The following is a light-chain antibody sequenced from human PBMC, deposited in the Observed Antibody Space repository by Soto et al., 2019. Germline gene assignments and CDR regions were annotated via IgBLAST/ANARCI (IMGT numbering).Light chain of an antibody. CDR2: GVS. CDR3: QQYSSSPVT. CDR1: QRVRNTY. Sequence: EIVLAQSPGTLSLSPGERAPLSCRASQRVRNTYLAWYQQKPGQAPRLIIYGVSSRATGIPDRFSGSGSGTDFTLTISRLEPEDFAVYYCQQYSSSPVTFGGGTKVEIK. J-gene: IGKJ4*01. V-gene: IGKV3-20*01.